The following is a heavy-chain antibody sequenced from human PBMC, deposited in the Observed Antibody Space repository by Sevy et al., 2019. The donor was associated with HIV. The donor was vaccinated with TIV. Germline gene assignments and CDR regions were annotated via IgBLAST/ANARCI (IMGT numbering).Heavy chain of an antibody. CDR2: MNPNSGNT. CDR1: GYTFTSYD. D-gene: IGHD3-16*01. CDR3: ARIWGGYYYYYYGMDV. V-gene: IGHV1-8*01. J-gene: IGHJ6*02. Sequence: ASVKVSCKASGYTFTSYDINWVRQATGQGLEWMGWMNPNSGNTGYAQKFQGRVTMTRNTSISTAYMGLSSLRSEDTAVYYCARIWGGYYYYYYGMDVWGQGTTVTVSS.